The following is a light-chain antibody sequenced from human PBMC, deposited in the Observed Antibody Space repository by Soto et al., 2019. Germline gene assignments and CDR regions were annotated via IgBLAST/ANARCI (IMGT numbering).Light chain of an antibody. CDR2: DAS. Sequence: EIVLKQSPDTLSLSPGERATLSCRASQSVKNNYLAWYQQKPGQAPRFLIYDASSRATGIPDMFSGSGSGTDFTLTISRLEPEDFAVYYCQQYGSTPLTFGGGTKVDIK. CDR1: QSVKNNY. V-gene: IGKV3-20*01. CDR3: QQYGSTPLT. J-gene: IGKJ4*01.